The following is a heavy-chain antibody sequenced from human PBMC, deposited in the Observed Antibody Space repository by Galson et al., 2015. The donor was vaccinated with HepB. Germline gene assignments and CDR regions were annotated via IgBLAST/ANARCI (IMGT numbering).Heavy chain of an antibody. J-gene: IGHJ6*02. V-gene: IGHV1-18*01. CDR2: ISASNGNT. CDR1: GYTFTSYG. CDR3: ARVGPTHYYYYGMDV. Sequence: SVKVSCKASGYTFTSYGISWVRQAPGQGLEWMGWISASNGNTNYAQKFQGRVTMTTDTSTSTAYMELRSLRSDDTAVYYCARVGPTHYYYYGMDVWGQGTTVTVSS.